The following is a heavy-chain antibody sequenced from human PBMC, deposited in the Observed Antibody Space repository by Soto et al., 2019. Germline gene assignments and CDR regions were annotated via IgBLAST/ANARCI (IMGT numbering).Heavy chain of an antibody. CDR3: AISLQRRLMDAFDI. Sequence: QVQLVQSGAEVKKPGASAKVSCKASGYTFTSYGINWVRQAPGLGLEWMGWISPYTGNTYYAQKLQGRVTMTTDASTSTTYMELRSLRSDDMVVYYCAISLQRRLMDAFDIWGQGTMVTV. D-gene: IGHD1-1*01. CDR1: GYTFTSYG. V-gene: IGHV1-18*03. J-gene: IGHJ3*02. CDR2: ISPYTGNT.